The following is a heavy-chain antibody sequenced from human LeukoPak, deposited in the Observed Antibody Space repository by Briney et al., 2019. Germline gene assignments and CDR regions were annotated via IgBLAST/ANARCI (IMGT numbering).Heavy chain of an antibody. J-gene: IGHJ4*02. D-gene: IGHD3-9*01. CDR2: ISGSGGST. V-gene: IGHV3-23*01. Sequence: GGSLRLSCAASGFTFSSYAMSWVRQAPGKGLEWVSAISGSGGSTYYADSVKGRFTISRDNSKNTLYLQMNSLRAEDTAVYCCAKDQSSLTGYYNAYWGQGTPVTVSS. CDR3: AKDQSSLTGYYNAY. CDR1: GFTFSSYA.